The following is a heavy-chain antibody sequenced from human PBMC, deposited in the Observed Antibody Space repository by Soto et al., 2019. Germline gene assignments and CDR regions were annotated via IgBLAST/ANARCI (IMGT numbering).Heavy chain of an antibody. CDR3: ARDTDDCNFPYGFDF. J-gene: IGHJ4*02. Sequence: ASVKVSCKTSGYTFTAYGISWVRQAPGQGLEWMRWISGHKGDTKYSRQSQGRVTMTTDTYTTTAYLELRSLRSYDAAVYYCARDTDDCNFPYGFDFWGQGTKVTVSS. V-gene: IGHV1-18*01. CDR2: ISGHKGDT. CDR1: GYTFTAYG. D-gene: IGHD3-10*01.